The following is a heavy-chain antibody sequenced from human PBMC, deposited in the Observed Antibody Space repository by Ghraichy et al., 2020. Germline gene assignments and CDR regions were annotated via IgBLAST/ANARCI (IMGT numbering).Heavy chain of an antibody. CDR3: VKDLSGGGSDWCSASYYSGMDV. D-gene: IGHD6-19*01. CDR1: GFAFSSYG. V-gene: IGHV3-30*18. CDR2: ISYEGSHT. Sequence: GGSLRLSCAASGFAFSSYGMHWVRQAPGKGLEWGAIISYEGSHTYYADSVKGRFTISRDNSKNTLYLQMNSRRAEDTAVYYGVKDLSGGGSDWCSASYYSGMDVWGQGTTVTVSS. J-gene: IGHJ6*02.